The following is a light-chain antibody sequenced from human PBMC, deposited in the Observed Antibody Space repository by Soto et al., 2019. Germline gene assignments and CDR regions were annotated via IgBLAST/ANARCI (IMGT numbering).Light chain of an antibody. CDR3: QQFNTFPWT. Sequence: DIQMTQSPSTLSASLGDRVTITCRASQSISSGLAWYQQKPGKAPKVLIYDASSLQSGVPSRFSGSGSGTEFTLTISSLQPEDFAIYYCQQFNTFPWTFGQGTKVEIK. V-gene: IGKV1-5*01. CDR1: QSISSG. J-gene: IGKJ1*01. CDR2: DAS.